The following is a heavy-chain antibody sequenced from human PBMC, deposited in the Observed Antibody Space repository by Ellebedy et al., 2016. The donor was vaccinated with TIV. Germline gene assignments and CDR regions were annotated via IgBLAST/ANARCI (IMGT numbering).Heavy chain of an antibody. Sequence: PGGSLRLSCAASGFTFSSYSMNWVRQAPGKGLEWVSSISSSSSYIYYADSVKGRFTISRDNAKNSLYLQMNSLRAEDTAVYYCARDDTLRPLAAAAPNLDYWGQGTLVTVSS. CDR2: ISSSSSYI. D-gene: IGHD6-13*01. J-gene: IGHJ4*02. V-gene: IGHV3-21*01. CDR3: ARDDTLRPLAAAAPNLDY. CDR1: GFTFSSYS.